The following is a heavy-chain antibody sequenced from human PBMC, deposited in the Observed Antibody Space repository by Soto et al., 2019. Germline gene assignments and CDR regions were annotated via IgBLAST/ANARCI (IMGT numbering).Heavy chain of an antibody. J-gene: IGHJ6*02. Sequence: QVQLVESGGGVVQPGRSLRLSCAASGFTFSSYAMHWVRQAPGKGLEWVAVISYDGSNKYYADSVKGRFTISRDNSKNTLYLQMNSLRAEDTAVYYCARTPSTDDYGALVPFPDQWGGMDVWGQGTTVTVSS. CDR1: GFTFSSYA. V-gene: IGHV3-30-3*01. CDR3: ARTPSTDDYGALVPFPDQWGGMDV. D-gene: IGHD4-17*01. CDR2: ISYDGSNK.